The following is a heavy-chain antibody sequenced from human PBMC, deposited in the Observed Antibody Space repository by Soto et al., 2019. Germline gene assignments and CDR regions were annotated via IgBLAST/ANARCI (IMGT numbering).Heavy chain of an antibody. V-gene: IGHV4-34*01. J-gene: IGHJ4*02. CDR3: ARGSPNTLTIVVVVAATQLYFDY. CDR1: GGSFSGYY. D-gene: IGHD2-15*01. Sequence: SETLSLTCAVYGGSFSGYYWSWIRQPPGKGQEWIGEINHSGSTNYNPSLKSRVTISVDTSKNQFSLKLSSVTAADTAVYYCARGSPNTLTIVVVVAATQLYFDYWGQGTLVTVSS. CDR2: INHSGST.